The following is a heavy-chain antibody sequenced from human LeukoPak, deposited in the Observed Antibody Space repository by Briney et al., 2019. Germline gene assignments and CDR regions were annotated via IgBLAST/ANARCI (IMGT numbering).Heavy chain of an antibody. V-gene: IGHV3-72*01. CDR1: GFTFSDLY. J-gene: IGHJ4*02. CDR2: IRNKAQRYTT. CDR3: ARDTSASPDDY. D-gene: IGHD1-26*01. Sequence: GGSLRLSCAASGFTFSDLYVNWVRQAPGKGLEWIGRIRNKAQRYTTEYATSVKGRFTISRDDSQNSLFLQMNSLKTEDTAVYYCARDTSASPDDYWGPGTLVTVSS.